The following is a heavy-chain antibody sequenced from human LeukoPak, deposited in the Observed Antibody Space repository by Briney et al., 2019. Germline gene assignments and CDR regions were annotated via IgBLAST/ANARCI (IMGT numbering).Heavy chain of an antibody. J-gene: IGHJ2*01. Sequence: SQTLSLTCAISGDSVSSNSATWNWIRQSPSRGLEWLGRTYYRSKWYNDYAVSVKSRITINPHTSKNQFSLQLNSVTPEDTAVYYCARDGMAVAVGYFDLWGRGTLVTVSS. CDR2: TYYRSKWYN. D-gene: IGHD6-19*01. V-gene: IGHV6-1*01. CDR1: GDSVSSNSAT. CDR3: ARDGMAVAVGYFDL.